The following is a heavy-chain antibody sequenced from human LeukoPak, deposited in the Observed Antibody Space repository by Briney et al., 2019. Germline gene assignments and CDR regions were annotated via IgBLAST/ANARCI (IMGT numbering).Heavy chain of an antibody. V-gene: IGHV1-2*02. Sequence: GASVKVSCKASGYTFTGYYMHWVRQAPGQGLEWMGWINPNSGGTNYAQKFQGRVTMTRDTSISTAYMELSRLRSEDTAVYYCATTTHRPRDAFDIWGQGTMVTVSS. J-gene: IGHJ3*02. D-gene: IGHD1-1*01. CDR2: INPNSGGT. CDR3: ATTTHRPRDAFDI. CDR1: GYTFTGYY.